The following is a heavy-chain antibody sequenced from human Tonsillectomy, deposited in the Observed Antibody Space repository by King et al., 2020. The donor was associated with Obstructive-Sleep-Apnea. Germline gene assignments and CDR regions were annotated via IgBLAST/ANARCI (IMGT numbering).Heavy chain of an antibody. J-gene: IGHJ4*02. CDR1: GYSFTSYW. D-gene: IGHD3-22*01. CDR3: ARLNYDSSGYYRLFDY. Sequence: QLVQSGAEVKKPGESLRISCVGSGYSFTSYWITWVRQMPGKGLEWLGRIDPSDSYTNYSPSFQGHVTNSADKSVSTAYLQWSSLKASDTAMYYCARLNYDSSGYYRLFDYWGQGTLGHRLL. V-gene: IGHV5-10-1*01. CDR2: IDPSDSYT.